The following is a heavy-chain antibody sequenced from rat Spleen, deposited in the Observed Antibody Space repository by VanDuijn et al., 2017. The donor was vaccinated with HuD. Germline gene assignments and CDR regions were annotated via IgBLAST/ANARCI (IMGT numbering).Heavy chain of an antibody. D-gene: IGHD1-11*01. CDR2: ITSGGSNT. J-gene: IGHJ2*01. CDR3: VRRYDFDY. CDR1: GFTFSTYG. V-gene: IGHV5-25*01. Sequence: EVQLVESGGGLVQPGRSMKLSCVASGFTFSTYGMAWVRQAPKKGLEWVATITSGGSNTYYPDSVKGRFTISRDNAKSTLYLQMDSLRSEDTATYYCVRRYDFDYWGQGVMVTVSS.